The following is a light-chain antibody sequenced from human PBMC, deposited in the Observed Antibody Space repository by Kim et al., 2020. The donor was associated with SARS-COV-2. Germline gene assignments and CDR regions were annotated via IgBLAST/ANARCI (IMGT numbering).Light chain of an antibody. CDR3: QQYDSSPVMYT. J-gene: IGKJ2*01. V-gene: IGKV3-20*01. Sequence: PGERATLSCRASQSVSSSYLAWYQQKPGQAPRLLIYGASSRATGIPDRFSGSGSGTDFTLTISRLEPEDFAVYYCQQYDSSPVMYTFGQGTKLEI. CDR2: GAS. CDR1: QSVSSSY.